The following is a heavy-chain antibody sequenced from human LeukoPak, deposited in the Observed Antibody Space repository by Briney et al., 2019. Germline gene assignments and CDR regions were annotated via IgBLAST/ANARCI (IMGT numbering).Heavy chain of an antibody. D-gene: IGHD3-22*01. Sequence: SETLSLTCTVSGASISSYYWSWIRQSPGKGLEWIGRIYTSGSTKYNPSLKSRVTISIDTSKNQFSLKLSSVTAADTAVYYCARDYYDTSVYLGHWGQGTLVTVSS. CDR1: GASISSYY. CDR2: IYTSGST. J-gene: IGHJ4*02. CDR3: ARDYYDTSVYLGH. V-gene: IGHV4-4*08.